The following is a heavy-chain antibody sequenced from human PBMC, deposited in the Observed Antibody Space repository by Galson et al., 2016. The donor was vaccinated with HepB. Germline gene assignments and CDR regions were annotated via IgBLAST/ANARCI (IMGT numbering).Heavy chain of an antibody. CDR1: GGSISSGGYY. CDR3: ARDGSHYGDYAFDY. CDR2: IYYSGST. D-gene: IGHD4-17*01. V-gene: IGHV4-31*03. Sequence: TLSLTCTVSGGSISSGGYYWSWIRQHPGKGLEWIGYIYYSGSTYYNPSLKSRVTISVDTSKNQFSLKLSSVTAADTAVYYCARDGSHYGDYAFDYWGQGTLVTISS. J-gene: IGHJ4*02.